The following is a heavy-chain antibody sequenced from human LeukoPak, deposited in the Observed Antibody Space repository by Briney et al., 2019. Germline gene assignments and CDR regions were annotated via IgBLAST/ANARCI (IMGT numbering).Heavy chain of an antibody. D-gene: IGHD2-8*01. CDR1: GFTFSSYG. CDR2: ISYDGSNN. Sequence: GGSLRLSCAASGFTFSSYGMHWVRQAPGKGLEWVAVISYDGSNNYYADSVKGRFTISRDNSKNTLYLQMNSLRAEDTAVYYCAKSPAFNVFDYWGQGTLVTVSS. V-gene: IGHV3-30*18. CDR3: AKSPAFNVFDY. J-gene: IGHJ4*02.